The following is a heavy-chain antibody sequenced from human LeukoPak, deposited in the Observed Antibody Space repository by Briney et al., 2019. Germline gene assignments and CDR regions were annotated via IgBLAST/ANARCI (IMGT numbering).Heavy chain of an antibody. D-gene: IGHD3-22*01. V-gene: IGHV1-18*01. CDR1: GYTFTSYG. J-gene: IGHJ3*02. Sequence: ASVKVSCKASGYTFTSYGISWVRQAPGQALEWMGWISAYNGNTNYAQKLQGRVTMTTDTSTSTAYMELRSLRSDDTAVYYCARGVPDYYDSSGYDDAFDIWGQGTMVTVSS. CDR2: ISAYNGNT. CDR3: ARGVPDYYDSSGYDDAFDI.